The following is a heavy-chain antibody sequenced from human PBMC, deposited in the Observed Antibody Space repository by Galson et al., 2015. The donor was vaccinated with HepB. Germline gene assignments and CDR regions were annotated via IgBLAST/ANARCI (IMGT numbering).Heavy chain of an antibody. V-gene: IGHV3-7*03. CDR1: GFSFSSYW. CDR3: ARDLRRYYGSGSYFDS. Sequence: SLRLSCAASGFSFSSYWMSWVRQAPGKGLEWVANIKHVGSEKNYVDSVEGRFTISRDNAKNSVYLQMNRLRAEDTAVYYCARDLRRYYGSGSYFDSWGQGTLVTASS. D-gene: IGHD3-10*01. J-gene: IGHJ4*02. CDR2: IKHVGSEK.